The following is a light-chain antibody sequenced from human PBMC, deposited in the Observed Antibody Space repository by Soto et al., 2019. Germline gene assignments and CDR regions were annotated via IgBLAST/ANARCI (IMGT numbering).Light chain of an antibody. CDR3: QQYNNWPPN. CDR1: ESVSRH. Sequence: EVVVTQSPATLSMSPGETATLSCRASESVSRHLAWYQQKPGQAPRLLIFDASTRATGVPARFSGTGSGTEFTLTISILQSEDIAVYYCQQYNNWPPNFGQGTRLENK. CDR2: DAS. V-gene: IGKV3-15*01. J-gene: IGKJ5*01.